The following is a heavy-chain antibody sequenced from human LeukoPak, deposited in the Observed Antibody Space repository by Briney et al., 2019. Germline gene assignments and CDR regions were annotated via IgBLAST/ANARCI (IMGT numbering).Heavy chain of an antibody. CDR2: IYYSGSP. D-gene: IGHD1-1*01. CDR3: ATWRTAKTGFDY. V-gene: IGHV4-39*01. Sequence: SETLSLTCTVSGGSISNNNYYWAWIRQPPGKGLECIGSIYYSGSPYYNPSLKSRVTISVDTSKNQFSLRLSSVTAADTAVYYCATWRTAKTGFDYWGQGTLVTVSS. J-gene: IGHJ4*02. CDR1: GGSISNNNYY.